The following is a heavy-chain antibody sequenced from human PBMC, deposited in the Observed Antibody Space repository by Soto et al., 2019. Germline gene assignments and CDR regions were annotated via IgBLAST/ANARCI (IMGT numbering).Heavy chain of an antibody. CDR1: GDSISVGYY. J-gene: IGHJ6*02. CDR3: ATARGPYAVDG. Sequence: QVQLQESGPGLVKPSQTLSLTCTVSGDSISVGYYWSWIRQHPGKGLEWIGYVSPTGTTYDNPSLKTRVSISTATSKNPFSPALSSATAAETAVHFIATARGPYAVDGWGSGTTVTGPS. CDR2: VSPTGTT. V-gene: IGHV4-31*03.